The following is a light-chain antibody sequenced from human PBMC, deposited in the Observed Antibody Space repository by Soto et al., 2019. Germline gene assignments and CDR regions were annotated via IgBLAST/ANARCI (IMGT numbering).Light chain of an antibody. CDR2: AAS. CDR1: QGISNY. CDR3: QKYNSAPQLT. Sequence: DIQMTQSPSSLSASVGDRVTITCRASQGISNYLAWYQQKPGKVPKLLIYAASTLQSGVPSRFSGSGAGTDFTLTISSLQPEDVATYYCQKYNSAPQLTFGGGTKVEIK. V-gene: IGKV1-27*01. J-gene: IGKJ4*01.